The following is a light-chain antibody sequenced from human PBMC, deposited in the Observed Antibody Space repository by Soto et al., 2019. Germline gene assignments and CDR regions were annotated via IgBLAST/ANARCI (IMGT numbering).Light chain of an antibody. J-gene: IGLJ1*01. CDR1: SGDLGSYNL. CDR3: YSYAGSNTYV. CDR2: EVN. Sequence: QSVLTQPASVSLSPGQSITISCTGTSGDLGSYNLVSLYQHHPDKAPKLLIFEVNKRPSGISTRFSGSKSGGTASLTISGLQADDEGDYYCYSYAGSNTYVFGTGTKVTVL. V-gene: IGLV2-23*02.